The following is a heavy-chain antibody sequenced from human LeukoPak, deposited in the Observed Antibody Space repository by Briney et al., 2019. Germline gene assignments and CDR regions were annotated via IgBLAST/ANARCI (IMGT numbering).Heavy chain of an antibody. CDR3: AKLKSGYPGPPDY. CDR1: GFTFSNYA. D-gene: IGHD3-3*01. CDR2: ISGSGGST. Sequence: PGGSLRLSCAASGFTFSNYAMTWVRQAPGKGLEWVSAISGSGGSTYYADSVKGRFTISSDNSKNTLYLQMNSLRAEDAAVYYCAKLKSGYPGPPDYWGQGTLVTVSS. V-gene: IGHV3-23*01. J-gene: IGHJ4*02.